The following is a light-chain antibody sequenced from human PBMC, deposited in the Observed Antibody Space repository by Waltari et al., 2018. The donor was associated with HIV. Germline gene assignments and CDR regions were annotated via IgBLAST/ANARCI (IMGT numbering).Light chain of an antibody. CDR2: EDT. CDR1: SGHIAHNH. V-gene: IGLV6-57*03. Sequence: NFVLTQPHSVSDSPGKTVTISCARSSGHIAHNHVQWYQQRPGSAPTPVIYEDTQRPSGVPDRFSGSIDTSSNSASLTIYELKTEDEADYYCQSYDQTIPCVFGTGTRLTVL. J-gene: IGLJ1*01. CDR3: QSYDQTIPCV.